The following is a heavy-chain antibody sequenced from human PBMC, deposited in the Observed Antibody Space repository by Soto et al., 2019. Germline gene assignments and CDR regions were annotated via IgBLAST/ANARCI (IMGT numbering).Heavy chain of an antibody. V-gene: IGHV1-69*01. J-gene: IGHJ4*02. D-gene: IGHD2-8*02. Sequence: QVQLVQSGAEVKKPGSSVKVSCKASGGTFRSNTISWVRQAPGQRLEWMGGIIPNFNSPTYARKFQGRVTITADESTNTAYIGVRSLTSEDTAVYYCARDGRIGTYWPAYWGQGTQVTVSS. CDR3: ARDGRIGTYWPAY. CDR2: IIPNFNSP. CDR1: GGTFRSNT.